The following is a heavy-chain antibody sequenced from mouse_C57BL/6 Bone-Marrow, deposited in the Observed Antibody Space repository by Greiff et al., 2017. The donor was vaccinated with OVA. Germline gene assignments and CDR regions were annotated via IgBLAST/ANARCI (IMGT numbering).Heavy chain of an antibody. V-gene: IGHV1-50*01. Sequence: VQLKQPGAELVKPGASVKLSCKASGYTFTSYWMQWVKQRPGQGLEWIGEIDPSDSYTNYNQKFKGKATLTVDTSSSTAYMQLSSLTSEDSAVYYCARSHGYYFDYWGQGTTLTVSS. CDR3: ARSHGYYFDY. J-gene: IGHJ2*01. CDR2: IDPSDSYT. D-gene: IGHD2-2*01. CDR1: GYTFTSYW.